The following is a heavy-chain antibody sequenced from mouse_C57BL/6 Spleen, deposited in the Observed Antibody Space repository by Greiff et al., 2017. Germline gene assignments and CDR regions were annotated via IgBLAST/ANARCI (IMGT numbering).Heavy chain of an antibody. J-gene: IGHJ2*01. CDR3: TSLTGPYYFDY. D-gene: IGHD4-1*01. CDR2: ISSGGDYI. V-gene: IGHV5-9-1*02. Sequence: EVQLVESGAGLVKPGGSLTLSCAASGFTFSSYAMSWVRQTPEKRLEWVAYISSGGDYIYYADTVKDRFTISRDNDRNTLYLQMSSLKSEDTAMYYCTSLTGPYYFDYWGQGTTLTVSS. CDR1: GFTFSSYA.